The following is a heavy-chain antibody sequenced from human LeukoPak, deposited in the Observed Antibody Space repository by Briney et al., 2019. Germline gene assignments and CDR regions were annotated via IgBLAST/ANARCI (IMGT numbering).Heavy chain of an antibody. Sequence: SETLSLTCTVSGGSISSSSYYWSWIRQPPGKGLEWIGEINHSGSTNYNPSLKSRVTISVDTSKNQFSLKLSSVTAADTAVYYCARGKSSGWYRRGIDYWGQGTLVTVSS. J-gene: IGHJ4*02. CDR3: ARGKSSGWYRRGIDY. CDR2: INHSGST. CDR1: GGSISSSSYY. V-gene: IGHV4-39*07. D-gene: IGHD6-19*01.